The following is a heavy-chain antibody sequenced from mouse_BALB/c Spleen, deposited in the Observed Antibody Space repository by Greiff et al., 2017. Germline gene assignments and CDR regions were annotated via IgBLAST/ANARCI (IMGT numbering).Heavy chain of an antibody. CDR2: ISSGSSTI. V-gene: IGHV5-17*02. CDR3: AREGYDVERAMDY. Sequence: EVKLVESGGGLVQPGGSRKLSCAASGFTFSSFGMHWVRQAPEKGLEWVAYISSGSSTIYYADTVKGRFTISRDNPKNTLFLQMTSLRSEDTAMYYCAREGYDVERAMDYWGQGTSVTVSS. D-gene: IGHD2-2*01. J-gene: IGHJ4*01. CDR1: GFTFSSFG.